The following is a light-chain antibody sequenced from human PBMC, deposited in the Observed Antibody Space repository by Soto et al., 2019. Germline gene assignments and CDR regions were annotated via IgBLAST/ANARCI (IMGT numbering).Light chain of an antibody. Sequence: EIVLTQSPGTLSLSPGERATLSCRASQSVSSSYLAWYQQKPGQAPRLLIYGASSRATGIPDRFSGSGSGTDFTLTISRLEPEVFSLYYCQQYVSSHLLTFCQGTNSDIK. CDR3: QQYVSSHLLT. CDR2: GAS. J-gene: IGKJ2*01. CDR1: QSVSSSY. V-gene: IGKV3-20*01.